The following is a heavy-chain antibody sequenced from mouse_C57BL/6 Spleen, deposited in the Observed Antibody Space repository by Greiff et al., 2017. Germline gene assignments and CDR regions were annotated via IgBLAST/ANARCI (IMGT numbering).Heavy chain of an antibody. J-gene: IGHJ3*01. Sequence: EVQLQQSGPVLVKPGASVKMSCKASGYTFTDYYMNWVKQSHGKSLEWIGVINPYNGGTSYNQKFKGKATLTVDKSSSTAYMELNSLTSADSAVYYCARADGDGYYDPFAYWGQGTLVTVSA. CDR2: INPYNGGT. CDR3: ARADGDGYYDPFAY. V-gene: IGHV1-19*01. D-gene: IGHD2-3*01. CDR1: GYTFTDYY.